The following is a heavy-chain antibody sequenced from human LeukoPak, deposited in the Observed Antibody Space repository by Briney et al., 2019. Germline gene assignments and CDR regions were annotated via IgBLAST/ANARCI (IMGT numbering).Heavy chain of an antibody. Sequence: GGSLRLSCAASGFTFSSYSMNWVRQAPGKGLEWVPSISSSSSYIYYADSVKGRFTISRDNAKNSLYLQMNSLRAEDTAVYCCARDRRLYYYGSGIKTTWGQGTLVTVSS. V-gene: IGHV3-21*01. CDR3: ARDRRLYYYGSGIKTT. CDR1: GFTFSSYS. J-gene: IGHJ4*02. D-gene: IGHD3-10*01. CDR2: ISSSSSYI.